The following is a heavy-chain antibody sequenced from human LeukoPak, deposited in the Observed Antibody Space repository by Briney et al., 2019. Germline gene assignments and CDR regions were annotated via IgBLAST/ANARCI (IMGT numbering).Heavy chain of an antibody. CDR3: ARGDHNWNRRKGFDY. CDR1: GGSFSGYY. J-gene: IGHJ4*02. Sequence: SETLSLTCAVYGGSFSGYYWSWIRQPPGKGLEWNGEINHSGSTNYNPSLKSRVTISVDTSKNQFSLKLSSVTAADTAVYYCARGDHNWNRRKGFDYWGQGTLVTVSS. D-gene: IGHD1-20*01. V-gene: IGHV4-34*01. CDR2: INHSGST.